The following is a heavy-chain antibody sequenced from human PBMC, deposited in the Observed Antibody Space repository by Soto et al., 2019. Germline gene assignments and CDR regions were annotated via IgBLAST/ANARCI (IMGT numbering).Heavy chain of an antibody. D-gene: IGHD3-22*01. Sequence: EVQLVESGGGLVKPGGSLRLSCAASGFTFSSYSMSWVRQAPGKGLEWVSSISSSSSYICYADSVKGRFTISRDNAKNSLYLQMNSLRAEDTAVYYCARLYYDSSGYYYWDGDFDYWGQGTLVTVSS. CDR2: ISSSSSYI. CDR1: GFTFSSYS. V-gene: IGHV3-21*01. CDR3: ARLYYDSSGYYYWDGDFDY. J-gene: IGHJ4*02.